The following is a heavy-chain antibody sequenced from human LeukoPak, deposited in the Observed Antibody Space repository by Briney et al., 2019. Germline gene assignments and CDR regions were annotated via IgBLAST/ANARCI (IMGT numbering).Heavy chain of an antibody. Sequence: GGSLRLSCAASGFIFSSYGMHWVRQAPGKGLEWMAFIRYDGSNKYYADSVKGRFTISRDNSKNTLYLQMNSLRAEDTAVYYCAKDYATVGDYDYWGQGTLVTVSS. J-gene: IGHJ4*02. CDR1: GFIFSSYG. CDR3: AKDYATVGDYDY. CDR2: IRYDGSNK. D-gene: IGHD4-23*01. V-gene: IGHV3-30*02.